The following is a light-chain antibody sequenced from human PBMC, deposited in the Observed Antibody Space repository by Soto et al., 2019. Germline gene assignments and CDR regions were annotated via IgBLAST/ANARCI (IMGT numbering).Light chain of an antibody. CDR2: AAS. Sequence: DIQMTQSPSSLSASVGDRVTITCRASQGIRKDLGWYQQKPGKAPKRLIYAASSLQSGVPSRFSGSGSGTEFTLTISSLQPEDFATYYCLQHNSYPPDTFGQGTKLEIK. CDR1: QGIRKD. V-gene: IGKV1-17*01. CDR3: LQHNSYPPDT. J-gene: IGKJ2*01.